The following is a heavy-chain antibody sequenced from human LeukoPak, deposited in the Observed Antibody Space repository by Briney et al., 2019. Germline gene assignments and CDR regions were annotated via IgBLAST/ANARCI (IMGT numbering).Heavy chain of an antibody. CDR3: ARTVGYLHAFDI. J-gene: IGHJ3*02. Sequence: GGSLRLSCAASGFTFSSYSMNWVRRAPGKGLEWVSSISSSSSYIYYADSVKGRFTISRDNAKNSLYLQMNSLRAEDTAVYYCARTVGYLHAFDIWGQGTMVTVSS. CDR1: GFTFSSYS. V-gene: IGHV3-21*01. D-gene: IGHD3-16*02. CDR2: ISSSSSYI.